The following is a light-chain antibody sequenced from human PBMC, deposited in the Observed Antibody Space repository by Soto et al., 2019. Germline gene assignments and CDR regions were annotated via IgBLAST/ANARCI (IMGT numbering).Light chain of an antibody. CDR3: QQFSSSPGFT. CDR2: GAS. J-gene: IGKJ3*01. Sequence: EIVLTQSPGTLSLSPGERATLSCRASQTVSSSYLAWYQQKPGQAPRLLIYGASSRATGIPDRFSGNGSGIDFTLTISRLEPEDFAVYYCQQFSSSPGFTFGPGTRVDIK. CDR1: QTVSSSY. V-gene: IGKV3-20*01.